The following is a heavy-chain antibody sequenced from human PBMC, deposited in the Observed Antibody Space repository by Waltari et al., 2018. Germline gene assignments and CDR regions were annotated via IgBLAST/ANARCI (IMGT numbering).Heavy chain of an antibody. V-gene: IGHV4-38-2*01. J-gene: IGHJ4*02. CDR2: IYHSGST. CDR3: AGYGDPLGY. CDR1: GYSISSGYY. D-gene: IGHD4-17*01. Sequence: QVQLQESGPGLVKPSETLSLTCAVSGYSISSGYYWGWIRQPPGKGLEWIGSIYHSGSTYYTPSLKSRVTISVDTSKNQFSLKLSSVTAADTAVYYCAGYGDPLGYWGQGTLVTVSS.